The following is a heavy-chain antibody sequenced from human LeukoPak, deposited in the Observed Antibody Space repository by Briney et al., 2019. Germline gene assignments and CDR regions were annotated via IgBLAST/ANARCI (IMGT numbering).Heavy chain of an antibody. J-gene: IGHJ3*02. CDR1: GGSISSYY. CDR2: IYYSGST. V-gene: IGHV4-59*01. D-gene: IGHD1-26*01. Sequence: SETLSLTCTVSGGSISSYYWSWIRQPPGKGLEWIGYIYYSGSTSYNPSLKSRVTISVDTSKKQFSLKLSSVTAADTAFYYCARYIVSYSHDAFDIWGQGTMVTVSS. CDR3: ARYIVSYSHDAFDI.